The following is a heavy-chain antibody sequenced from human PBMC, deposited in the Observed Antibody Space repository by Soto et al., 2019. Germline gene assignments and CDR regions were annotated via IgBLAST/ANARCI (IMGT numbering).Heavy chain of an antibody. D-gene: IGHD4-17*01. CDR2: IIPIFGTA. Sequence: QVQLVQSGAEVKKPGSSVKVSCKASGGTFSSYAISWVRQAPGQGLEWMGGIIPIFGTANYAQKFQGRVTIXAXASTSTAYMELSSLRSEDTAVYSCATVTTRAEYFQHWGQGTLVTVSS. CDR3: ATVTTRAEYFQH. V-gene: IGHV1-69*12. CDR1: GGTFSSYA. J-gene: IGHJ1*01.